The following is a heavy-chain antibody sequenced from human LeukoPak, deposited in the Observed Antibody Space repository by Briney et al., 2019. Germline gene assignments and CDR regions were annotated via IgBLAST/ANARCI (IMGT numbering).Heavy chain of an antibody. CDR3: ARDQGIYNHRIIDS. CDR2: IDTYGGST. J-gene: IGHJ4*02. V-gene: IGHV1-18*01. D-gene: IGHD5-12*01. CDR1: GYTFISYG. Sequence: ASVKVSCKASGYTFISYGVSWVRQAPGQGLEWMGWIDTYGGSTNYAQNLQGRVTVTTDTSTTTVYMELRSLRFDDTAVYYCARDQGIYNHRIIDSWGQGTLVTVSS.